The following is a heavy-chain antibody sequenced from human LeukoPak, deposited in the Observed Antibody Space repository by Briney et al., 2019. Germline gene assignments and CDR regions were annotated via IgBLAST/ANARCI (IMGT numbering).Heavy chain of an antibody. J-gene: IGHJ6*02. CDR3: ATVTLLYYYYGMDV. V-gene: IGHV1-24*01. Sequence: GASVKVSCKVSGYTLTELSMHWVRQAPGKGLEWMGGFDPEDGETIYAQKFQGRVIMTEETSTDTAYMELSSLRSEDTAVYYCATVTLLYYYYGMDVWGQGTTVTVSS. D-gene: IGHD2-15*01. CDR2: FDPEDGET. CDR1: GYTLTELS.